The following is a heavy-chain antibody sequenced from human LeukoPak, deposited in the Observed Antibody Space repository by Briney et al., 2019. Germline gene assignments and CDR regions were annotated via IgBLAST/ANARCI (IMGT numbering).Heavy chain of an antibody. CDR1: GFAFSSYW. J-gene: IGHJ6*03. CDR3: AKGGGYEAQYYYYYLDV. V-gene: IGHV3-7*01. D-gene: IGHD5-12*01. CDR2: IKQDGSEK. Sequence: GGSLRLSCAASGFAFSSYWMSWVRQAPGKGLEWVANIKQDGSEKYYVDSVKGRFTISRDNAKNSLYLQMNSLRAEDTAVYYCAKGGGYEAQYYYYYLDVWGKGTTVTISS.